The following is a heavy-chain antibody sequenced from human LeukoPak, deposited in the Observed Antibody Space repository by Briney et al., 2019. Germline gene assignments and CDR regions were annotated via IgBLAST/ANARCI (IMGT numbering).Heavy chain of an antibody. V-gene: IGHV3-30*04. Sequence: GRSLRLSCAASGFTFSSYAMHWVRQAPGKGLEWVAVISYDGSNKYYADSVKGRFTISRDNSKNTLYLQMNSLRAEDTAVYYCAKVRPVAAAGTSRANWFDPWGQGTLVTVSS. D-gene: IGHD6-13*01. CDR2: ISYDGSNK. CDR3: AKVRPVAAAGTSRANWFDP. J-gene: IGHJ5*02. CDR1: GFTFSSYA.